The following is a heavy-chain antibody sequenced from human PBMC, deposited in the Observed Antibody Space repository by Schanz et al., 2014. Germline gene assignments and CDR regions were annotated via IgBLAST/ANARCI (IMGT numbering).Heavy chain of an antibody. J-gene: IGHJ4*02. CDR3: AKKVPAYNPFDS. CDR2: ISGSGGST. D-gene: IGHD1-1*01. Sequence: DVHLLESGGGLVQPGGSLRLSCAASEFTFSTDAMSWVRQAPGKGLEWVSAISGSGGSTYYADSVKGRFTISRDNSKNTLYLQMNSLRAEDTAVYFCAKKVPAYNPFDSWGQGTLVTVSS. CDR1: EFTFSTDA. V-gene: IGHV3-23*01.